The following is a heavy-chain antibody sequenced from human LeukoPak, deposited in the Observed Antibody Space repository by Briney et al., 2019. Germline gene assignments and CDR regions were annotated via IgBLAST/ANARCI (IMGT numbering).Heavy chain of an antibody. J-gene: IGHJ4*02. V-gene: IGHV1-2*02. CDR2: INPNSGGT. CDR3: ARGYCSGDCFTLFDY. CDR1: GYTFTGYY. D-gene: IGHD2-21*02. Sequence: ASVKVSCKASGYTFTGYYMHWVRQAPGQGLEWIGWINPNSGGTNYAHKFHGRATMTRDTSIRTAYMELSSLRSDDPAVYYCARGYCSGDCFTLFDYWGQGTLVTVSP.